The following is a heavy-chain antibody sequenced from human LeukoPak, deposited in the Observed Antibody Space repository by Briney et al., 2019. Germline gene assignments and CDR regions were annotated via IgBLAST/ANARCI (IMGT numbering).Heavy chain of an antibody. V-gene: IGHV3-30-3*01. D-gene: IGHD3-22*01. CDR1: GFTFSSYA. CDR3: ARDYYDSSGYPNWFDP. J-gene: IGHJ5*02. Sequence: GGSLRLSCAASGFTFSSYAMHWVRQAPGKGLEWVAVISYDGSSKYYADSVKGRFTISRDNSKNTLYLQMNSLRAEDTAVYYCARDYYDSSGYPNWFDPWGQGTLVTVSS. CDR2: ISYDGSSK.